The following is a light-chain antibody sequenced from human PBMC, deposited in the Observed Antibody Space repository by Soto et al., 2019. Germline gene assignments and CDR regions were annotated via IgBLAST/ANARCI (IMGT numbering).Light chain of an antibody. J-gene: IGKJ5*01. CDR1: QSVGSY. CDR2: DAS. V-gene: IGKV3-11*01. CDR3: QQRNNLPRIT. Sequence: EVLLTQSPATLSLSPGERATLSCRASQSVGSYLAWYQQKPGQAPRLLIYDASKRATDIPTRFSGSGSGTDFTLTISSLEPEDFAVYYWQQRNNLPRITFGQGTRMEIK.